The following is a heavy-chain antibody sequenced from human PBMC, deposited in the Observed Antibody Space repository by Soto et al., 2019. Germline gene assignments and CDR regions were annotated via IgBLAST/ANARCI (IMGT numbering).Heavy chain of an antibody. CDR3: AKDWLYYGTPHYYYYVMDV. Sequence: GVSLRLSCAASGFTFSSYGMHGVRQAPGKGLEWVAVISYDGSNKYYADSVKGRFTISRDNSKNTLYLQMNSLRAEDTAVYYCAKDWLYYGTPHYYYYVMDVWGQGTTV. V-gene: IGHV3-30*18. J-gene: IGHJ6*02. D-gene: IGHD3-10*01. CDR1: GFTFSSYG. CDR2: ISYDGSNK.